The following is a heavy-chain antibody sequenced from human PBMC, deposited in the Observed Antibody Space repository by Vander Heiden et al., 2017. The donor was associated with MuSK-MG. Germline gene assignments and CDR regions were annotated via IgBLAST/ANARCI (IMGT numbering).Heavy chain of an antibody. J-gene: IGHJ4*02. CDR2: TYWSGDE. CDR1: DFALTTSGGG. CDR3: AHLRGGVPHTTVRGYVWGSPPGAFDL. Sequence: QIALEESGPTLVRPTQTLTLTCTLSDFALTTSGGGVGWIRQPPGKALEWLGVTYWSGDENYNPSLMRRLTITKETSKNQVLLTVANVDPVDTGTYYCAHLRGGVPHTTVRGYVWGSPPGAFDLWGPGILVTVSS. D-gene: IGHD3-10*01. V-gene: IGHV2-5*01.